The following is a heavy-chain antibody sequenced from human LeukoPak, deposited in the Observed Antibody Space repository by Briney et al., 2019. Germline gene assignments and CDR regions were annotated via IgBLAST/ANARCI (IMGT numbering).Heavy chain of an antibody. V-gene: IGHV6-1*01. Sequence: SQTLSLTCAISGDSVSSNSATWNWIRLSPSRGLEWLGRTYYRSYWYSDYAVSVKSRITITPDTSKNQFSLQLNSVTPEDAAIYYCARDDRTITFTMDVWGQGTTVTVSS. D-gene: IGHD1/OR15-1a*01. CDR1: GDSVSSNSAT. CDR2: TYYRSYWYS. CDR3: ARDDRTITFTMDV. J-gene: IGHJ6*02.